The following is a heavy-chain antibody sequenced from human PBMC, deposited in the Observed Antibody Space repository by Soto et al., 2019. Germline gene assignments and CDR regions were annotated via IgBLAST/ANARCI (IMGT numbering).Heavy chain of an antibody. V-gene: IGHV1-69*13. Sequence: SVKVSCKASGGTFSSYAISWVRQAPGQGLEWMGGIIPIFGTTNYAQKFQGRVTITADESTSTAYMELSSLRSEDTAVYYCASSRGCISTSCYSSGYYYGMDVWDQGTTVTVSS. CDR3: ASSRGCISTSCYSSGYYYGMDV. CDR1: GGTFSSYA. D-gene: IGHD2-2*01. CDR2: IIPIFGTT. J-gene: IGHJ6*02.